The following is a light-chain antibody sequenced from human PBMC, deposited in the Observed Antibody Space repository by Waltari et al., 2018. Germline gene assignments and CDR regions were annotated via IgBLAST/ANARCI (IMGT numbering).Light chain of an antibody. V-gene: IGLV3-25*03. Sequence: SYELTQPPSVSVSPGQTARITRSGDALSKEYTYWDQQKPGQAPMLLVYHDIERPSGHPGGFSGSSTGTTVTLTISGVQAENEAEYYWQSADTIGSYGVFGGGTKLTVL. CDR3: QSADTIGSYGV. CDR2: HDI. J-gene: IGLJ3*02. CDR1: ALSKEY.